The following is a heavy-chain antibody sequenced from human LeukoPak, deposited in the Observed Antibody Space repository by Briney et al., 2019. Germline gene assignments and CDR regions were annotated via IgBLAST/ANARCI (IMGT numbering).Heavy chain of an antibody. J-gene: IGHJ4*02. CDR1: AFTFSSYS. D-gene: IGHD3-22*01. Sequence: GGSLRLSCAASAFTFSSYSMNWVRQAPGKGLEWVSSISSGSSYIYYADSVKGRFTISRDNAKNSLYLQMNSLRAEDTAVYYCARTFSDYDSSGYYYTLDFWGQGTLVTVSS. CDR3: ARTFSDYDSSGYYYTLDF. V-gene: IGHV3-21*01. CDR2: ISSGSSYI.